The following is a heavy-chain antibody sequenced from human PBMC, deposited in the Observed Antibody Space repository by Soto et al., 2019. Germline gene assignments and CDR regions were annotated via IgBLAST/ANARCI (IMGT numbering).Heavy chain of an antibody. CDR2: IYPKTGDT. Sequence: SVKVSCKASGYTFNPYYIHWVRQAPGQGLDWVGWIYPKTGDTYYAQKFQGWVTMTSDTSISTVYMELRSLKSDDTAIYYCVRENWYYDYWGQGTLVTVSS. CDR3: VRENWYYDY. V-gene: IGHV1-2*04. D-gene: IGHD1-7*01. J-gene: IGHJ4*02. CDR1: GYTFNPYY.